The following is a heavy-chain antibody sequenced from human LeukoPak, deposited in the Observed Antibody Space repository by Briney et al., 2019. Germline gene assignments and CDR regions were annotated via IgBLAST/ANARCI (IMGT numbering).Heavy chain of an antibody. CDR3: AKGGAITIFGVVILDY. CDR1: GFTFSSYA. J-gene: IGHJ4*02. Sequence: QPGGSLRLSCAASGFTFSSYAMSWVRQAPGKGLEWVSAISGSGGSTYYADSVKGRFTISRDNSKNTLYLQMNSLRAEDTAVYYCAKGGAITIFGVVILDYWGQGTLVTVSS. V-gene: IGHV3-23*01. D-gene: IGHD3-3*01. CDR2: ISGSGGST.